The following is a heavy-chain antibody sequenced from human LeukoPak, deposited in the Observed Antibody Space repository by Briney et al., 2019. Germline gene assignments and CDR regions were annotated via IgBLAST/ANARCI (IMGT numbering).Heavy chain of an antibody. V-gene: IGHV1-8*01. CDR1: GYTFTSYD. Sequence: ASVKVSCKASGYTFTSYDINWVRQATGQGLEWMGWMNPNSGNTGYAQKFQGRVTMTRNTSISTAYMELSSLRSEDTAVYYCASIQYSSSWYSPAGHYYGMDVWGQGTTVTVSS. J-gene: IGHJ6*02. CDR3: ASIQYSSSWYSPAGHYYGMDV. CDR2: MNPNSGNT. D-gene: IGHD6-13*01.